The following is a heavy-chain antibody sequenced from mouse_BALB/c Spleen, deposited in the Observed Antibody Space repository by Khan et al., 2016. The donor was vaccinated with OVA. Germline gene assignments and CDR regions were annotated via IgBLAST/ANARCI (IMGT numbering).Heavy chain of an antibody. V-gene: IGHV5-6*01. CDR3: ARLAYYYDSEGFAY. J-gene: IGHJ3*01. CDR1: GFSFSTYG. D-gene: IGHD1-1*01. Sequence: EVQRVESGGDLVEPGGSLKLSCAASGFSFSTYGMSWVRQTPDKRLEWVATICTGGHYTYYPDSVWGRFTISRDTARKTLLLQMTSLKSEDTAMLYCARLAYYYDSEGFAYWGQGTLVTVSA. CDR2: ICTGGHYT.